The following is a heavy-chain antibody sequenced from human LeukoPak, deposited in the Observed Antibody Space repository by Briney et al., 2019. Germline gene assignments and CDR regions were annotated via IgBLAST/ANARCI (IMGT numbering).Heavy chain of an antibody. CDR3: ASDCYGSGSYC. CDR1: GFTFSSSA. D-gene: IGHD3-10*01. J-gene: IGHJ4*02. CDR2: ISSSSSYI. Sequence: GGSLRLSCAASGFTFSSSAMNWVRQAPGKGLEWVSSISSSSSYIYYADSVKGRFTISRDNAKNSLYLQTNSLRADDTAVYYCASDCYGSGSYCWGQGTLVTVSS. V-gene: IGHV3-21*01.